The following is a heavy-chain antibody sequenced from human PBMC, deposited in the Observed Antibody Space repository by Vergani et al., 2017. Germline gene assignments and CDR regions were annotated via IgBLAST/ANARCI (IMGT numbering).Heavy chain of an antibody. CDR1: GFTFSNYG. V-gene: IGHV3-30*18. CDR2: ISYDGSNK. CDR3: AKDRAAATYYFDY. Sequence: QVQLVESGGGVVQPGRSLRLSCAASGFTFSNYGIHWVRQAPGKGVEWVAGISYDGSNKYYADSVKGRFTISRDNSKNKLYLQMNSLRVEDTAVYYCAKDRAAATYYFDYWGQGTLVTVSS. J-gene: IGHJ4*02. D-gene: IGHD6-13*01.